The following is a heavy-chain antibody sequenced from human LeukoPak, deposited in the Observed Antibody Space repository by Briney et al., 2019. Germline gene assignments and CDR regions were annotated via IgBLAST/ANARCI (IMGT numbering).Heavy chain of an antibody. D-gene: IGHD6-19*01. Sequence: GGSLRLSCAASGFTFSIYAMNWVRQAPGKGLEWVSVISDSGGSTHYADSVKGRFTISRDNSKNTLYLQMNSLRSEDTAVYYCARGRSLASGWYLGGRYDAFDIWGQGTMVTVSP. CDR2: ISDSGGST. CDR1: GFTFSIYA. J-gene: IGHJ3*02. V-gene: IGHV3-23*01. CDR3: ARGRSLASGWYLGGRYDAFDI.